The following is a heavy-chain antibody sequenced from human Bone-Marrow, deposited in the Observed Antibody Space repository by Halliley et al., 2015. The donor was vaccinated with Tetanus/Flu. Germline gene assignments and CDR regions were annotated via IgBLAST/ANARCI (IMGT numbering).Heavy chain of an antibody. CDR2: VYPGDSDS. J-gene: IGHJ4*02. Sequence: WMGVVYPGDSDSRYSPSFQGQVAISADKSTSTAYLQWSSLGASDTAMYYCARHKAHYESRAYDYWGQGTQVTVSS. V-gene: IGHV5-51*01. D-gene: IGHD3-22*01. CDR3: ARHKAHYESRAYDY.